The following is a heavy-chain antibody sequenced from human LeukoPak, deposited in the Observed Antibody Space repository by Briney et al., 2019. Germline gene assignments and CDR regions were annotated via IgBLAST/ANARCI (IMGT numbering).Heavy chain of an antibody. CDR3: ARVQRYDYYDSSGYYSRGFDY. CDR1: GYTFTGYY. V-gene: IGHV1-2*02. D-gene: IGHD3-22*01. Sequence: ASVKVSCKASGYTFTGYYMHWVRQAPGQGLEWMGWINPNSGGTNYAQKFQGRVTMTRDTSISTAYMELRSLRSDDTAVYYCARVQRYDYYDSSGYYSRGFDYWGQGTLVTVSS. CDR2: INPNSGGT. J-gene: IGHJ4*02.